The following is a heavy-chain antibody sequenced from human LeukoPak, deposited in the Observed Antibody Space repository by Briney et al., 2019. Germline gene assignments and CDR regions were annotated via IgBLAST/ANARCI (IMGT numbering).Heavy chain of an antibody. J-gene: IGHJ3*02. CDR2: ISSSGSTI. CDR3: ARDRVPYGDYAPMLGAFDI. V-gene: IGHV3-11*01. Sequence: TGGSLRLSCAASGFTFSDYYMSWIRQAPGKGLEWVLYISSSGSTIYYADSVKGRFTISRDNAKNSLYLQMNSLRAEDTAVYYCARDRVPYGDYAPMLGAFDIWGQGTMVTVSS. D-gene: IGHD4-17*01. CDR1: GFTFSDYY.